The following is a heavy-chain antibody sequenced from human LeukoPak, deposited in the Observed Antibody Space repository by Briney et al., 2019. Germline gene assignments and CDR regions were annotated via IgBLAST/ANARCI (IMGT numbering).Heavy chain of an antibody. CDR3: AKLATSDTGETY. CDR1: GYTFTSYD. D-gene: IGHD3-16*01. V-gene: IGHV1-8*01. CDR2: MNPNSGNT. J-gene: IGHJ4*02. Sequence: GASVKVSCKASGYTFTSYDINWVRQAAGHGLEWVGWMNPNSGNTGYAPKFRGRVTMTRDTSTSTVYMELRSLRSEDTAIYYCAKLATSDTGETYWGQGTLVTVSS.